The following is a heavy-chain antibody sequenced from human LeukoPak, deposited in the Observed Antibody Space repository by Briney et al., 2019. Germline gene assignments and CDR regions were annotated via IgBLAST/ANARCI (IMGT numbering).Heavy chain of an antibody. CDR3: ARPLRCSSTSCYAGNWFDP. CDR2: IKQDGSEK. V-gene: IGHV3-7*01. Sequence: QSGGSLRLSCAASGFTFSSYWMSWVRQAPGKGLEWVANIKQDGSEKYYVDSVKGRFTISRDNAKNSLYLQMNSLRAEDTAVYYCARPLRCSSTSCYAGNWFDPWGQGTLVTVSS. D-gene: IGHD2-2*01. CDR1: GFTFSSYW. J-gene: IGHJ5*02.